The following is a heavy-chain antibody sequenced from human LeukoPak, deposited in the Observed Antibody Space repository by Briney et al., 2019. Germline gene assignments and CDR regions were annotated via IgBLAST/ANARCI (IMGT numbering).Heavy chain of an antibody. CDR2: IYYSGST. CDR3: ARDQNKYDSSGYYYYQYGMDV. V-gene: IGHV4-30-4*01. Sequence: SQTLSLTCTVSGGSIGSGDYYWTWIRQPPGRGLGWIGSIYYSGSTHYNPSLKSRVSISVDTAKNQFSLNLSSVTAADTAVYYCARDQNKYDSSGYYYYQYGMDVWGQGTTVTVSS. CDR1: GGSIGSGDYY. D-gene: IGHD3-22*01. J-gene: IGHJ6*02.